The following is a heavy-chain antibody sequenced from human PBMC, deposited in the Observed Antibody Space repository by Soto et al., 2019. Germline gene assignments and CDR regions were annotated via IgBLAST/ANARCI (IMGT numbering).Heavy chain of an antibody. V-gene: IGHV4-28*01. CDR2: IFYSGTT. D-gene: IGHD1-26*01. Sequence: QVQLQESGPGLVKPSDTLSLTCAVSGYSISSSNWWGWIRQPPGKGLEWIGYIFYSGTTYYNPSLKSRVTMSVDTSKNQFSLKLTPVTAVDTAVYYCARREIQGPIDYWGQGTLVTVSS. J-gene: IGHJ4*02. CDR3: ARREIQGPIDY. CDR1: GYSISSSNW.